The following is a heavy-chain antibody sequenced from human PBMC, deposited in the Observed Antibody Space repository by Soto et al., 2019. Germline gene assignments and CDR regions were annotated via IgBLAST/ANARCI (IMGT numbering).Heavy chain of an antibody. CDR3: SSRYFGEQDFFDY. Sequence: ASVKVSCKASGYTFTSYYMHWVRQAPGQGLERMGIINPSGGSTSYAQKFQGRVTMTRDTSTSTVYMELSILRSEDTAVYYCSSRYFGEQDFFDYSRQRTLDTGSS. CDR2: INPSGGST. V-gene: IGHV1-46*03. J-gene: IGHJ4*02. CDR1: GYTFTSYY. D-gene: IGHD3-10*01.